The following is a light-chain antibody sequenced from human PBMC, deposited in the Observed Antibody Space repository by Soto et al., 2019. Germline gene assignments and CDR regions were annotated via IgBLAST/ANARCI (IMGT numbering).Light chain of an antibody. CDR3: CSYAGNNNFE. Sequence: QSALTQPPSASGSPGQSVTISCTGTTSDVGAYDHVSWYQQHPGRAPKLVIYEVNERPSGVPDRFSGSKSGNTVSLTVSGLQAEDEDDYYCCSYAGNNNFEFGGGTKVTVL. J-gene: IGLJ2*01. CDR1: TSDVGAYDH. V-gene: IGLV2-8*01. CDR2: EVN.